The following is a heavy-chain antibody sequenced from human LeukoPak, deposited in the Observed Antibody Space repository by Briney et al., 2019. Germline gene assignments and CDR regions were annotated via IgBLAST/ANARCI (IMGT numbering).Heavy chain of an antibody. D-gene: IGHD1-7*01. CDR3: ARDLRPANL. V-gene: IGHV1-2*02. CDR2: IHPASANT. J-gene: IGHJ4*02. Sequence: ASVKVSCKASGYTFTEHFIHWVRQAPGQGLQYMGWIHPASANTVYAQMFHGRVTLTRDTPATTTYMELSGLKSDDTAVYYCARDLRPANLWGQGTLVTVSS. CDR1: GYTFTEHF.